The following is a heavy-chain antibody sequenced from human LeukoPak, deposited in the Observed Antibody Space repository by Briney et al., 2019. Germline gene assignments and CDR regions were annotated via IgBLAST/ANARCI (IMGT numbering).Heavy chain of an antibody. CDR1: GYTFTGYY. CDR2: INPNSGGT. Sequence: ASVKVSCKASGYTFTGYYMHWVRQAPGQGLEWMGWINPNSGGTNYAQKFQGRVTMTRDTSISTAYMELGRLRSDDTAVYYCARSVEMATIANYWGQGTLVTVSS. D-gene: IGHD5-24*01. J-gene: IGHJ4*02. CDR3: ARSVEMATIANY. V-gene: IGHV1-2*02.